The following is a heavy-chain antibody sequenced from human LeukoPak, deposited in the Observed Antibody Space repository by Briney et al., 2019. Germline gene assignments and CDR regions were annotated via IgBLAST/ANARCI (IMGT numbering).Heavy chain of an antibody. J-gene: IGHJ4*02. D-gene: IGHD3-22*01. V-gene: IGHV4-34*01. CDR1: GGSFSGYY. Sequence: SETLSLTCAVYGGSFSGYYWSWIRQPPGKGLEWIGEINHSGSTNYNPSLKSRVTISVDTSKNQFSLKLSSVTAADTAVYYCAREAGYDSSGYYYPVLDYWGQGTLVTVSS. CDR3: AREAGYDSSGYYYPVLDY. CDR2: INHSGST.